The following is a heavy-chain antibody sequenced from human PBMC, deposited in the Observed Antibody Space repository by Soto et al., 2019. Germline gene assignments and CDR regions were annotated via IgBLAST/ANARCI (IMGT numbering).Heavy chain of an antibody. CDR2: ISSSSSYI. CDR3: ASPYYDFWSGYYNY. V-gene: IGHV3-21*01. Sequence: PGGSLRPSWGTSGFTFCNCSLGWVRQAPGKGLEWVSSISSSSSYIYYADSVKGRFTISRDNAKNSLYLQMNSLRAEDTAVYYCASPYYDFWSGYYNYWGQGT. CDR1: GFTFCNCS. D-gene: IGHD3-3*01. J-gene: IGHJ4*02.